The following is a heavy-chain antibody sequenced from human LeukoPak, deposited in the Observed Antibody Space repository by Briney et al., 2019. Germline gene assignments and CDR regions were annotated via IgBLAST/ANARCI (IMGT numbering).Heavy chain of an antibody. CDR2: IKQDGSEK. V-gene: IGHV3-7*01. J-gene: IGHJ5*02. CDR1: GFTFSSYW. CDR3: ATPARGGSALP. D-gene: IGHD6-19*01. Sequence: GGSLRLSCAASGFTFSSYWMSWVRQAPGKGLEWVANIKQDGSEKYYVDSVKGRFTISRDNTKKSLFLQINSLRAEDTAVYYCATPARGGSALPWGQGTLVTVSS.